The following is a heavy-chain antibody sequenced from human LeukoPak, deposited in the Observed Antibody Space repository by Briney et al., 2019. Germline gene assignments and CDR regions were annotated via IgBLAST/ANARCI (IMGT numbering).Heavy chain of an antibody. CDR2: IYYSGST. D-gene: IGHD6-13*01. Sequence: SETLSLTCTVSGGSISSGGYYWSWIRQHPGKGLEWIGYIYYSGSTYYNPSLKSRVTMSVDTSKNQFSLRLSSVTAADTVVYYCAREDSSSWYYFDYWGQGTLVTVSS. V-gene: IGHV4-31*03. CDR1: GGSISSGGYY. CDR3: AREDSSSWYYFDY. J-gene: IGHJ4*02.